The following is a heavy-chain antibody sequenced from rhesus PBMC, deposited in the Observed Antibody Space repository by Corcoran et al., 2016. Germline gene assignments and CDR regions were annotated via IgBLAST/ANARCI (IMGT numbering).Heavy chain of an antibody. CDR2: MYSGGGST. J-gene: IGHJ4*01. Sequence: EVQLVESGGGLAQPGGSLRLSCAASGFTFSSYWMHWVRQAPGKGLEWVSAMYSGGGSTYYADSVKGRFTISSDNAKNTRSLQMNSLRAEDTAVYYCANLRTANYWGQGVLVTVSS. CDR3: ANLRTANY. D-gene: IGHD4-29*01. V-gene: IGHV3S25*01. CDR1: GFTFSSYW.